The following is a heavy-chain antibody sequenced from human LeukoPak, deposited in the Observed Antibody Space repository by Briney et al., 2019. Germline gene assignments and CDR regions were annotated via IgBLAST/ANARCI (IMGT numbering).Heavy chain of an antibody. V-gene: IGHV3-30-3*01. J-gene: IGHJ4*02. D-gene: IGHD3-16*01. CDR1: GFTFSRFE. CDR3: ARDGGFFDY. CDR2: ISKDGSIK. Sequence: GGSLRLSCAASGFTFSRFEMHWVRQAPGKGLEWVAIISKDGSIKYYADSVKGRFTVSRDNSKNTLFLQMNSLRAEDTAVYYCARDGGFFDYWGQGTLVTVSS.